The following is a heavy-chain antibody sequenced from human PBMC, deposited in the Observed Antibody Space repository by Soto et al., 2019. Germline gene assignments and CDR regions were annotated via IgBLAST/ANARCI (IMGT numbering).Heavy chain of an antibody. CDR2: ISGSGDRT. V-gene: IGHV3-23*01. CDR1: GFPFSSYA. D-gene: IGHD3-16*02. J-gene: IGHJ4*02. CDR3: AKASTYEYVWGSYRYYFNY. Sequence: SLRLSCEASGFPFSSYAMSWVRQAPGKGLEWVSGISGSGDRTHYVDSVKGRFTISRDNSKNTLYLQMNSLRVEDTAVYYCAKASTYEYVWGSYRYYFNYWGQGTLVTVSS.